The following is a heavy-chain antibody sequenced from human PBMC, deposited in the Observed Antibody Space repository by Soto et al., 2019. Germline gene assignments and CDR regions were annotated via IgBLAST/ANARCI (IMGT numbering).Heavy chain of an antibody. CDR1: GYTFTSYD. Sequence: QVQLVQSGAEVKKPGASVKVSCKASGYTFTSYDINWVRQATGQGLEWMGWMNPNSSNTGYAQKFQGRVTMTRNTSISTSFLELSSLRSEDTAVYYCARSTTFTPGSSRRTRSLCYWCQGTLVTVSS. CDR2: MNPNSSNT. J-gene: IGHJ4*02. D-gene: IGHD5-12*01. CDR3: ARSTTFTPGSSRRTRSLCY. V-gene: IGHV1-8*01.